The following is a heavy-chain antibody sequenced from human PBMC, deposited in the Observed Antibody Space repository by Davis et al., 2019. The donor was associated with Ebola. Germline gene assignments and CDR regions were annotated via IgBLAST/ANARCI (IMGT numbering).Heavy chain of an antibody. CDR3: ATDMWFGESLSWGHFDF. D-gene: IGHD3-10*01. Sequence: AASVKVSCKASGYTFTSYYMHWVRQAPGQGLEWMGIINPSGGSTSYAQKFQGRVTMTRDTSTSTVYMELSSLTSEDTAVYYCATDMWFGESLSWGHFDFWGQGTLVTVSS. J-gene: IGHJ5*01. V-gene: IGHV1-46*03. CDR1: GYTFTSYY. CDR2: INPSGGST.